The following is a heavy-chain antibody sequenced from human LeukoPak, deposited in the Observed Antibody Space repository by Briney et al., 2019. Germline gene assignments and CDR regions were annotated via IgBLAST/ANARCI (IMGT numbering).Heavy chain of an antibody. CDR2: ISLDGNNE. D-gene: IGHD6-19*01. CDR3: AKKAFSTGWTYFDY. V-gene: IGHV3-30-3*02. CDR1: GFTFRNYY. Sequence: PGGSLRLSCAASGFTFRNYYMHWVRQAPGKGLEWVAVISLDGNNEYYADSVKGRFTISRDNSKNTLFLQMNSLRADDTAVYYCAKKAFSTGWTYFDYWGQGLLVTVSS. J-gene: IGHJ4*02.